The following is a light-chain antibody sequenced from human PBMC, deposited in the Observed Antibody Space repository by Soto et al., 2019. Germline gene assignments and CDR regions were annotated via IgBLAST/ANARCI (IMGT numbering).Light chain of an antibody. CDR1: QRVSSSY. CDR2: AAS. V-gene: IGKV3D-7*01. CDR3: QQYYHCPRT. Sequence: EIVLTQSPGTLPLSPGKRATLSCRASQRVSSSYLAWYQQKPGQAPRLLIYAASTKATGVPARFTGSGSRTDFTLTITSLQSEDFAVYYCQQYYHCPRTFGQGTKVDI. J-gene: IGKJ1*01.